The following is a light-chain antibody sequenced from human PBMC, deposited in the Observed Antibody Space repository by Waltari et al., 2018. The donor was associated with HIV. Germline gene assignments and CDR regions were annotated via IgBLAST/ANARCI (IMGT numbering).Light chain of an antibody. J-gene: IGKJ3*01. CDR1: QNIDNY. CDR3: QQTDSGVT. V-gene: IGKV1-39*01. CDR2: AAS. Sequence: DVQVTQSPSSLSASVGDRVTITCRASQNIDNYLNWYQQKSGVAPKLLIYAASSLQNGVPSRFSARGSGTDFTLTISSVQPEDFAIYYCQQTDSGVTFGPGTQIDVK.